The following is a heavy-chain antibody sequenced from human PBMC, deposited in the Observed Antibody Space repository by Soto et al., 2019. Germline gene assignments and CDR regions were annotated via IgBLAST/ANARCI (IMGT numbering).Heavy chain of an antibody. J-gene: IGHJ4*02. D-gene: IGHD3-22*01. Sequence: ASVKVSCKVSGYTLTELSMHWVRQAPGKGLEWMGGFDPEDGETIYAQKFQGRVTMTEDTSTDTAYMELSSLGSEDTAVYYCATGVAMILAFDYWGQGTLVTVSS. CDR2: FDPEDGET. CDR1: GYTLTELS. V-gene: IGHV1-24*01. CDR3: ATGVAMILAFDY.